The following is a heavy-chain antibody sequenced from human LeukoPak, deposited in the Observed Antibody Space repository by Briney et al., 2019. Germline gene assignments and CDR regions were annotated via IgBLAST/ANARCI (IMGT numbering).Heavy chain of an antibody. CDR1: GYTFTGYY. V-gene: IGHV1-2*02. CDR3: ARGFTMVRGVLGGY. J-gene: IGHJ4*02. D-gene: IGHD3-10*01. CDR2: INPNSGGT. Sequence: GASVKVSCKASGYTFTGYYMHWVRQAPGQGLAWMGWINPNSGGTNYAQKLQGRVTMTTDTSTSTAYVELRSLRSDDTAVYYCARGFTMVRGVLGGYWGQGTLVTVSS.